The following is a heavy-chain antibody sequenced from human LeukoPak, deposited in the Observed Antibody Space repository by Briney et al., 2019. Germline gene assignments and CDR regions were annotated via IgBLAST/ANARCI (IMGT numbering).Heavy chain of an antibody. J-gene: IGHJ4*02. V-gene: IGHV1-8*02. Sequence: ASVKVSCKASGYTFTSYDINWVRQATGQGLEWMGWMNPNSGNTGYAQKFQGRVTMTRNTSISTAYMELSSLRSEDTAVYYCARVMNYYYDSSGYNSFDYWGQGTLVTVSS. D-gene: IGHD3-22*01. CDR2: MNPNSGNT. CDR3: ARVMNYYYDSSGYNSFDY. CDR1: GYTFTSYD.